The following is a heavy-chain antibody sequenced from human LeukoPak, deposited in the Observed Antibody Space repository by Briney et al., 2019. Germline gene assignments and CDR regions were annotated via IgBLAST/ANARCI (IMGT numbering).Heavy chain of an antibody. CDR3: ARRADYGDNGGFDY. V-gene: IGHV4-39*01. CDR1: GGSISSSSYY. J-gene: IGHJ4*02. Sequence: SETLSLTCTVSGGSISSSSYYWGWIRQPPGKGLEWIGSIYYSGSTYYNPSLKRRVTISVDTSKNQFSLKLSSVTAADTAVYYCARRADYGDNGGFDYWGQGTLVTVSS. D-gene: IGHD4-17*01. CDR2: IYYSGST.